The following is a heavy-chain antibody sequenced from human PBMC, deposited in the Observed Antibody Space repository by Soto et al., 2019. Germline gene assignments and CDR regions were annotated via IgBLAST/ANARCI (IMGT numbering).Heavy chain of an antibody. CDR1: GYSFTSYW. CDR2: IYPGDSDT. D-gene: IGHD6-19*01. CDR3: ARSARYTPTIAVAGVRIFCNYGMDV. J-gene: IGHJ6*02. V-gene: IGHV5-51*01. Sequence: PGESLKISCXGSGYSFTSYWIGWVRQMPGKGLEWMGIIYPGDSDTRYSPSFQGQVTISVDKSISTAYLQWSSLKASDTAMYYCARSARYTPTIAVAGVRIFCNYGMDVWGQGTTVTVSS.